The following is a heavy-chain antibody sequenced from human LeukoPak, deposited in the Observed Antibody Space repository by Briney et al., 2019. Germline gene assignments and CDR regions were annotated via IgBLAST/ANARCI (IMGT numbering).Heavy chain of an antibody. CDR2: ISNSGSTL. Sequence: TGGPLRLSCAASGFAFSDFYMFWIRQAPGKGLEWISYISNSGSTLYYADSVRGRFTISRDNDKNLLYLQMNSLRADDTAVYYCARDALGSYDYWGQGTLVTVSS. CDR3: ARDALGSYDY. J-gene: IGHJ4*02. CDR1: GFAFSDFY. V-gene: IGHV3-11*01. D-gene: IGHD3-10*01.